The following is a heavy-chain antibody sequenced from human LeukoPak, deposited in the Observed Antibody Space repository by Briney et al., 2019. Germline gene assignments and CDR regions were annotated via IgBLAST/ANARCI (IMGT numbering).Heavy chain of an antibody. Sequence: SETLSLTCSVSGYSISRAYSWGWVRQPPGKGLEWIGSLYDSGSSYYNPSLKSRVTLSVDTSKNQFSLKLNSVTAADTAVYYCARDYYGHYYMDVWGKGTTVTISS. CDR3: ARDYYGHYYMDV. V-gene: IGHV4-38-2*02. CDR2: LYDSGSS. J-gene: IGHJ6*03. CDR1: GYSISRAYS. D-gene: IGHD3-10*01.